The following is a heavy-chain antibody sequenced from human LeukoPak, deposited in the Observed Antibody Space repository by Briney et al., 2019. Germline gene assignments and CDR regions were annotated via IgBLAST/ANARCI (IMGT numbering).Heavy chain of an antibody. CDR3: ASPSSSSSTYDY. CDR1: GGFISSSSYY. D-gene: IGHD6-6*01. V-gene: IGHV4-39*01. CDR2: INYNGNT. Sequence: KPSETLSLTCSVSGGFISSSSYYWGWLRQPPGKGLEGIGSINYNGNTYYNASLKSRVTISVDTSKNQFSLKLSSVTAADTAVYYCASPSSSSSTYDYWGQGTLVTVSS. J-gene: IGHJ4*02.